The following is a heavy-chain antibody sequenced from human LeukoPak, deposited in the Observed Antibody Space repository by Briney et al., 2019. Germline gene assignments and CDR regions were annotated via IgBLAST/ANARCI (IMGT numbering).Heavy chain of an antibody. CDR2: IIPIFGTA. CDR3: ARASKDDAFDI. Sequence: ASVKVSCKASGYTFTSYYMHWVRQAPGQGLEWMGGIIPIFGTANYAQKFQGRVTITADESTSTAYMELSSLRSEDTAVYYCARASKDDAFDIWGQGTMVTVSS. V-gene: IGHV1-69*13. CDR1: GYTFTSYY. J-gene: IGHJ3*02.